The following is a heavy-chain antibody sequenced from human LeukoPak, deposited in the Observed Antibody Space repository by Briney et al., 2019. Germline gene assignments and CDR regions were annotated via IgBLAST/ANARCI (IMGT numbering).Heavy chain of an antibody. CDR2: ISWNSGSI. D-gene: IGHD4-23*01. J-gene: IGHJ4*02. CDR3: AKDMNYGGNSVLDY. Sequence: GRSLRLSCAASGFTFDDYAMHWVRQAPGKGLEWVSGISWNSGSIGYADSVKGRFTISRDNAKNSLYLQMNSLRVEDTALYYCAKDMNYGGNSVLDYWGQGTLVTVSS. CDR1: GFTFDDYA. V-gene: IGHV3-9*01.